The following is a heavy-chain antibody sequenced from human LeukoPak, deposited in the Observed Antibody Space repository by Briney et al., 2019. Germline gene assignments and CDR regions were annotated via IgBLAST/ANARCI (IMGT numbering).Heavy chain of an antibody. V-gene: IGHV1-2*02. CDR1: GYTLTGYY. J-gene: IGHJ4*02. CDR2: INPNSGGT. Sequence: VASVKVSRKASGYTLTGYYMHWVRQAPGQGLEWMGWINPNSGGTNYAQKFQGRVTMTRDTSISTAYMELSRLRSDDTAVYYCARGLRGSPAFDYWGQGTLVTVSS. D-gene: IGHD2-2*01. CDR3: ARGLRGSPAFDY.